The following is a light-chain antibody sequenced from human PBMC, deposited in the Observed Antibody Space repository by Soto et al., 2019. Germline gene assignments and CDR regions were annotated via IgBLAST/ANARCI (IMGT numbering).Light chain of an antibody. CDR2: GAS. V-gene: IGKV3-20*01. Sequence: EIVLTQSPGTLSLSPGERATLSCRASQSFSSSYLAGYQQKPGQAPRLLIYGASSRATGIPDRFSGSGSGTDFTLTISGLEPEDVAVYYCQQYGSSPFTFGPGTKVVIK. CDR1: QSFSSSY. CDR3: QQYGSSPFT. J-gene: IGKJ3*01.